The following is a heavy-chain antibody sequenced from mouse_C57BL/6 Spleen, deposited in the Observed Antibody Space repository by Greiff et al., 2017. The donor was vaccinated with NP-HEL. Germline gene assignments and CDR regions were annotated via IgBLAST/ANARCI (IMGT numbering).Heavy chain of an antibody. CDR3: ARRITTVVASDYAMDY. CDR2: INPNNGGT. CDR1: GYTFTDYN. J-gene: IGHJ4*01. V-gene: IGHV1-22*01. D-gene: IGHD1-1*01. Sequence: EVQVVESGPELVKPGASVKMSCKASGYTFTDYNMHWVKQSHGKSLEWIGYINPNNGGTSYNQKFKGKATLTVNKSSSTAYMELRSLTSEDSAVYYCARRITTVVASDYAMDYWGQRTSVTVSS.